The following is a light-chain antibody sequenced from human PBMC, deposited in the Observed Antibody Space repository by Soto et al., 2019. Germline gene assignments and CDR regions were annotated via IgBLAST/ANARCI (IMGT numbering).Light chain of an antibody. V-gene: IGKV3-15*01. J-gene: IGKJ3*01. Sequence: IVMTQSPATLSVSPGERATLSCRASQSVSSDLAWYQQIPGQAPRLLIYGASTRATGIPARFSGSGSGTEFTLTISSLQSEDIGIYYCQQYDSWPYTFGPGSKVHFK. CDR2: GAS. CDR3: QQYDSWPYT. CDR1: QSVSSD.